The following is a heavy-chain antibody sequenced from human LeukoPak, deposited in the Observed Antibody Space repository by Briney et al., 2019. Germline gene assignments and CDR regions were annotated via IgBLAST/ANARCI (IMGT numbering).Heavy chain of an antibody. CDR1: GLQFSSYG. CDR3: ANGYTGAWSRPYGIDA. V-gene: IGHV3-23*01. Sequence: GGSLRLFCAASGLQFSSYGMSWVRQAAGKGLEWVSAVSGGGGGTHYADSVRGRFTISRDNSKNTLYLQMNSLRAEDTAVYYCANGYTGAWSRPYGIDAWGQGTTVTVSS. D-gene: IGHD6-19*01. CDR2: VSGGGGGT. J-gene: IGHJ6*02.